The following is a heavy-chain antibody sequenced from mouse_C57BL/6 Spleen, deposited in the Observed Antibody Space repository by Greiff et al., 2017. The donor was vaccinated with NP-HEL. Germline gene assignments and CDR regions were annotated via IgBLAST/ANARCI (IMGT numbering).Heavy chain of an antibody. CDR3: ARCDYYGSSYVHFDY. J-gene: IGHJ2*01. V-gene: IGHV1-82*01. D-gene: IGHD1-1*01. CDR1: GYAFSSSW. CDR2: IYPGDGDT. Sequence: VQLQQSGPELVKPGASVKISCKASGYAFSSSWMNWVKQRPGKGLEWIGRIYPGDGDTNYNGKFKGKATLTADKSSSTAYMQLSSLTSEDSAVYFCARCDYYGSSYVHFDYWGQGTTLTVSS.